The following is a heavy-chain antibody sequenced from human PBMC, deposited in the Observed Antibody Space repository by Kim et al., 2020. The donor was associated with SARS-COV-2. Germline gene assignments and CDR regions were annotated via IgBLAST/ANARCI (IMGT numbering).Heavy chain of an antibody. V-gene: IGHV4-59*10. Sequence: HSLKGRVIMSVNTSKNQFSLKLGSVTAADTAVYYCARYEQWRRGWFDPWGQGTLVTVSS. D-gene: IGHD6-19*01. J-gene: IGHJ5*02. CDR3: ARYEQWRRGWFDP.